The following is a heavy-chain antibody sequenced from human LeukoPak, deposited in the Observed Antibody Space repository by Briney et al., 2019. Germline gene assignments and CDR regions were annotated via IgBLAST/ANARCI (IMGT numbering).Heavy chain of an antibody. D-gene: IGHD6-19*01. Sequence: GGSLRLSCAGSGFIFSRYWMHWVRQAPGKGLVWVSRMNTDGSRIDYADSVKGRFIISRDNAKNILYLQMNSLGAEDTAVYFCSSDFTGSDDFWGQGSLVTVSS. CDR2: MNTDGSRI. J-gene: IGHJ4*02. V-gene: IGHV3-74*01. CDR3: SSDFTGSDDF. CDR1: GFIFSRYW.